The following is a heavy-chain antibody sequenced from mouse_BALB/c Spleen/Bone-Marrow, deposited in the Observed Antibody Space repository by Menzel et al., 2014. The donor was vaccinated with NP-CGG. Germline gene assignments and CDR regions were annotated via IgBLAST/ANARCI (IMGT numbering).Heavy chain of an antibody. CDR3: SRGRRDALDY. CDR2: INPSNGGT. CDR1: GYTFTSYY. Sequence: VQLQESGAELVKPGASVKLSCKASGYTFTSYYMYWVKQRPGQGLEWFGEINPSNGGTNFNEKFKNKATLTVDKSSSTAYMQLSSLTSEDSAVYYCSRGRRDALDYWGQGTSVTSPQ. V-gene: IGHV1S81*02. J-gene: IGHJ4*01.